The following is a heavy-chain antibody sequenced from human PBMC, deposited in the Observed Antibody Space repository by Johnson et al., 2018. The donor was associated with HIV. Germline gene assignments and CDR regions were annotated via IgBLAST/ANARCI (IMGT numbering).Heavy chain of an antibody. Sequence: QVQLVESGGGLVKPGGSLRLSCAASGFSFSDYYMSWIRQAPGKGLEWVSYISSSGSTIYYADFVKGRFTISMDNAKKSMYLQMNSLRAEDTALYYCVRASWFGAFDIWGQGTLVTVSS. CDR3: VRASWFGAFDI. D-gene: IGHD3-10*01. J-gene: IGHJ3*02. V-gene: IGHV3-11*04. CDR2: ISSSGSTI. CDR1: GFSFSDYY.